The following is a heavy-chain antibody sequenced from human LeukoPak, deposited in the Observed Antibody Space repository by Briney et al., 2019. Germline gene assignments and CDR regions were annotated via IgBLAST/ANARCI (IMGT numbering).Heavy chain of an antibody. D-gene: IGHD3-3*01. CDR2: ISSSSSTI. CDR1: GFTFSSYS. Sequence: GGSLRLSCAASGFTFSSYSVNWVRQAPGKGLEWVSYISSSSSTIYYADSVKGRFTISRDNAKNSLYLQMNSLRAEDTAVYYCARDGYYDFWSGYFYYMDVWGKGTTVTVSS. J-gene: IGHJ6*03. CDR3: ARDGYYDFWSGYFYYMDV. V-gene: IGHV3-48*01.